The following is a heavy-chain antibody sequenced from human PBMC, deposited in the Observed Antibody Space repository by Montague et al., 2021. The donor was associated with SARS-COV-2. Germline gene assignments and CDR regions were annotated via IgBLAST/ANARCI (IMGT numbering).Heavy chain of an antibody. CDR2: IDWGDDK. CDR3: ARIFDSSWPTFDY. V-gene: IGHV2-70*01. D-gene: IGHD6-13*01. CDR1: GFSLSTSGMC. Sequence: PELVKPTQTLTLTCTFSGFSLSTSGMCVSWIRQPPGKALEWLALIDWGDDKYYSTSLKTRLTISKDTSKHQVVLTMTNMDPVDTATYYCARIFDSSWPTFDYWGQGTLVTVSS. J-gene: IGHJ4*02.